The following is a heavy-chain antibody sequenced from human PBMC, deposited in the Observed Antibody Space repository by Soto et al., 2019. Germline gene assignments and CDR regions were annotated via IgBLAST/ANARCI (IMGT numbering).Heavy chain of an antibody. CDR2: INSDGSST. J-gene: IGHJ6*02. CDR3: ARSGATSKRGYYYYGMDV. V-gene: IGHV3-74*01. Sequence: GGSLRLSCAASGFTFSSYWMHWVRQAPGKGLVWVSRINSDGSSTSYADSVKGRFTISRDNAKNTLYLQMNSLRAEDTAVYYCARSGATSKRGYYYYGMDVWGQGTTVTAP. D-gene: IGHD5-12*01. CDR1: GFTFSSYW.